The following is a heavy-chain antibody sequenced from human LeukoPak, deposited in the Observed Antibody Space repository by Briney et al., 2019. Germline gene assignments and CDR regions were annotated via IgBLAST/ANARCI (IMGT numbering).Heavy chain of an antibody. CDR3: ARGSIAADTNDAFDI. CDR1: GFTFSSYG. CDR2: IWYDESNK. J-gene: IGHJ3*02. D-gene: IGHD6-13*01. V-gene: IGHV3-33*01. Sequence: PGRSLRLSCAASGFTFSSYGMHWVRQAPGKGLEWVAVIWYDESNKYYADSVKGRFTTSRDNSKNTLYLQMNSLRAEDTAVYYCARGSIAADTNDAFDIWGQGTMVTVSS.